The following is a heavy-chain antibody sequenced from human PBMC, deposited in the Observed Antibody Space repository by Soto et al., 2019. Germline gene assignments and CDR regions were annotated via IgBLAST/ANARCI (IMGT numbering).Heavy chain of an antibody. V-gene: IGHV1-18*01. Sequence: ASVKASCKASCYTFTSYGISWGRQAPGQRLERMGWISAYNGNTNYAQKLQGRVTMTTDTSTSTAYMELRSLRSEDTAVYYCARGYYDSAAYYPPGLWGQGTLVTVSS. J-gene: IGHJ4*02. CDR1: CYTFTSYG. D-gene: IGHD3-22*01. CDR3: ARGYYDSAAYYPPGL. CDR2: ISAYNGNT.